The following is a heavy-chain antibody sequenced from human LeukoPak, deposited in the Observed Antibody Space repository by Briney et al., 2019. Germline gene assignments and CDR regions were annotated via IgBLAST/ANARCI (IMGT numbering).Heavy chain of an antibody. J-gene: IGHJ4*02. Sequence: GASVKVSCKASGYTFTSYAMHWVRQAPGQRLEWMGWINAGNGNTKYSQTFQGRVTITRDTSASTAYMELSSLRSEDTAVYYCAREGRILWFGELTLRYWGQGTLVTVSS. CDR2: INAGNGNT. D-gene: IGHD3-10*01. CDR3: AREGRILWFGELTLRY. CDR1: GYTFTSYA. V-gene: IGHV1-3*01.